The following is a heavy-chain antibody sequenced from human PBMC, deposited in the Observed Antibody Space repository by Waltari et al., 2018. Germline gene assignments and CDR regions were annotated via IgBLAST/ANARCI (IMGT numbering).Heavy chain of an antibody. CDR2: INTNTGTP. V-gene: IGHV7-4-1*02. CDR3: ARDLISMWLVRGRGPPIDY. CDR1: GYTFTSYA. Sequence: QVQLVQSGSELKKPGASVKGSCKASGYTFTSYAMNWVRQAPGQGLGWLGWINTNTGTPTYAQGFTGRFVFSLVTSVSTAYLQISSLTPEDTAVYYCARDLISMWLVRGRGPPIDYWGQRTLVTVSS. D-gene: IGHD6-19*01. J-gene: IGHJ4*02.